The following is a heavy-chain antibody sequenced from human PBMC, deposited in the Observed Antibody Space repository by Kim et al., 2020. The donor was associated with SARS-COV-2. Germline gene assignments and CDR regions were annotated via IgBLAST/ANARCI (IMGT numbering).Heavy chain of an antibody. CDR3: ARGHRPGKQKIYGSGSYYKSFGSFDY. D-gene: IGHD3-10*01. Sequence: SETLSLTCAVYGGSFSGYYWSWIRQPPGKGLEWIGEINHSGSTNYNPSLKSRVTISVDTSKNQFSLKLSSVTAADTAVYYCARGHRPGKQKIYGSGSYYKSFGSFDYWGQGTLVTVSS. CDR2: INHSGST. J-gene: IGHJ4*02. CDR1: GGSFSGYY. V-gene: IGHV4-34*01.